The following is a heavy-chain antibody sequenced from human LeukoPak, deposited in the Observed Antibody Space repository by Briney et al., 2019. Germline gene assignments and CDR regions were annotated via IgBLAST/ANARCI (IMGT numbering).Heavy chain of an antibody. D-gene: IGHD4-23*01. V-gene: IGHV3-74*01. CDR3: ARDFAGGRDY. Sequence: GGSLRLSCAASGFIFGNYWMHWVRQVPGKGLVWVARINPNGKITTYTDSVKGRFTISRDNAKNTLYLQMNSLSAEDTAVYYCARDFAGGRDYWGQGTLVTVSS. CDR1: GFIFGNYW. J-gene: IGHJ4*02. CDR2: INPNGKIT.